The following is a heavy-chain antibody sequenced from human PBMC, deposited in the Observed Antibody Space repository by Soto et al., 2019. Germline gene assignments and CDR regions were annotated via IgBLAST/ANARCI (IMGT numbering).Heavy chain of an antibody. D-gene: IGHD3-9*01. Sequence: SQPLRLTYTVADGYIISHYWSCILKTQGKGLEWIGYIYYSGSTNYNPSLKSRVTISVDTSKNQFSLKLSSVTAADTAVYYCARGPLLRYFDWLLSIDNWGQGTLVTVSS. V-gene: IGHV4-59*11. CDR2: IYYSGST. CDR1: DGYIISHY. J-gene: IGHJ4*02. CDR3: ARGPLLRYFDWLLSIDN.